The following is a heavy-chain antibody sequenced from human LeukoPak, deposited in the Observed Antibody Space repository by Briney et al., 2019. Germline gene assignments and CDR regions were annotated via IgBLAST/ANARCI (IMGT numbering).Heavy chain of an antibody. CDR2: ISYDGSNK. J-gene: IGHJ6*02. V-gene: IGHV3-30-3*01. D-gene: IGHD3-10*01. CDR3: ASQGGLLWFGELSGGMDV. Sequence: GGSLRLSCAASGFTFSSYAMNWVRQAPGKGLEWVAFISYDGSNKYYADSVKGRFTISRDNSKNTLYLQMNSLRAEDTAVYYCASQGGLLWFGELSGGMDVWGQGATVTVSS. CDR1: GFTFSSYA.